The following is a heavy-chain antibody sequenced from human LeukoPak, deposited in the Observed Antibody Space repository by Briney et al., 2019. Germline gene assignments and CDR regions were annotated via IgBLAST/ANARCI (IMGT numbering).Heavy chain of an antibody. CDR2: TNSDGSST. CDR1: GFTFSSYW. D-gene: IGHD3-10*01. V-gene: IGHV3-74*01. J-gene: IGHJ5*02. Sequence: PGGSLRLSCAASGFTFSSYWMHWVRQAPGKGLVWVPRTNSDGSSTSYADSVKGRFTISRDNAKNTLYLQMNSLRAEDTAVYYCARDNVLLWFGESYNWFDPWGQGTLVTVSS. CDR3: ARDNVLLWFGESYNWFDP.